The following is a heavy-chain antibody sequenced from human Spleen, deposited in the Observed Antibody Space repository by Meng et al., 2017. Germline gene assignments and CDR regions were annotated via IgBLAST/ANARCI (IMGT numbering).Heavy chain of an antibody. D-gene: IGHD4-17*01. V-gene: IGHV4-59*01. J-gene: IGHJ4*02. Sequence: SETLSLTCTVSGGSISSYYWSWIRQPPGKGLEWIGYIYYSGSTNYNPSLKSRVTISVDTSKNQFSLKLSSVTAADTAVYYCAASTTVTTKEVFDYWGQGTQV. CDR1: GGSISSYY. CDR2: IYYSGST. CDR3: AASTTVTTKEVFDY.